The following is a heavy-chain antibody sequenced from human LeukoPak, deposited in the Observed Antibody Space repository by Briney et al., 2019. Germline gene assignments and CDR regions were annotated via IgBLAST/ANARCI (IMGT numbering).Heavy chain of an antibody. J-gene: IGHJ4*02. D-gene: IGHD3-10*01. V-gene: IGHV3-7*01. CDR3: AKVANYYYGSESYYFFEH. CDR2: IKQDGSEK. CDR1: GFTFSSYW. Sequence: GGSLRLSCAASGFTFSSYWMSWVRQAPGKGLEWVANIKQDGSEKDYVDSVKGRFTISRDNAKNSLYLLMNSLRAEDTAVYYCAKVANYYYGSESYYFFEHWGQGTPVTASS.